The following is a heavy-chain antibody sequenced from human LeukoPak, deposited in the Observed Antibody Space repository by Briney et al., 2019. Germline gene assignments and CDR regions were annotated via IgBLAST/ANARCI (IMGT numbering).Heavy chain of an antibody. J-gene: IGHJ4*02. D-gene: IGHD3-22*01. Sequence: SQTLSLTCAISGDSVSSNSAAWNWIRQSPSRGLEWLGRTYYRSKWYNDYAVSVKSRITINPDTSKNQFSLQLNSVTPEDTAVHYCARAVGPLGSGYYLDFDYWGQGTLVTVSS. CDR3: ARAVGPLGSGYYLDFDY. CDR1: GDSVSSNSAA. V-gene: IGHV6-1*01. CDR2: TYYRSKWYN.